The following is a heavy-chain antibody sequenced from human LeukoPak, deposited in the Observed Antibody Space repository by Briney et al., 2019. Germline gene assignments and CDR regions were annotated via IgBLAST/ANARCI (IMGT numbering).Heavy chain of an antibody. D-gene: IGHD3-16*02. V-gene: IGHV4-59*08. CDR2: IFDSGST. J-gene: IGHJ3*02. CDR1: GGSINNYY. Sequence: PSETLSLTCSVSGGSINNYYWAWIRQPPGKGLEYMGYIFDSGSTDYNPSLKSRVTISLDTPKKQFYLNLSSVTAADTALYYCAKQGRQIPFGGVVAIAPFDIWGQGTMVTVSS. CDR3: AKQGRQIPFGGVVAIAPFDI.